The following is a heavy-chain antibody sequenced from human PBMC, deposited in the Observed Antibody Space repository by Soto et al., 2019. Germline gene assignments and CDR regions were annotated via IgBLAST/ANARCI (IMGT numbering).Heavy chain of an antibody. V-gene: IGHV3-23*01. J-gene: IGHJ4*02. CDR3: ARDHPYYDSSGYTQYFDY. CDR1: GFTFSSYA. Sequence: VGSLSLSCAASGFTFSSYAMSWVRQAPGKGLEWVSAISGSGGSTYYADSVKGRFTISRDNSKNTLYLQMNSLRAEDTAVYYCARDHPYYDSSGYTQYFDYWGQGTLVTVSS. D-gene: IGHD3-22*01. CDR2: ISGSGGST.